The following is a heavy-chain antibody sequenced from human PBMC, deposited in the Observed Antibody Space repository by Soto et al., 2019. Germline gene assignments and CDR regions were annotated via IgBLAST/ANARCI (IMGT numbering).Heavy chain of an antibody. CDR2: IYYSGST. CDR1: GGSISSSSYY. Sequence: SETLSLTCTVSGGSISSSSYYWGWIRQPPGKGLEWIGSIYYSGSTYYNPSLKSRVTISVDTSKNQFSLELSSVTAADTAVYYCARGSARNDYGDYGSFDYWGQGTLVTVSS. V-gene: IGHV4-39*07. CDR3: ARGSARNDYGDYGSFDY. J-gene: IGHJ4*02. D-gene: IGHD4-17*01.